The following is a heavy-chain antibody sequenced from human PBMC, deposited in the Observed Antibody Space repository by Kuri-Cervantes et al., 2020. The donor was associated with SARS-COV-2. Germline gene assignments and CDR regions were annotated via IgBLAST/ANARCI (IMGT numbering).Heavy chain of an antibody. V-gene: IGHV3-7*01. Sequence: GESLKISCAASGFTFSSYWMSWVRQAPGKGLEWVANIKQDGSEKYYVDSVKGRFTISRDNAKSSLYLQMNSLRAEDTAVYYCAREPQGYSGYDYFDYWGQGTLVTVSS. J-gene: IGHJ4*02. CDR1: GFTFSSYW. CDR3: AREPQGYSGYDYFDY. D-gene: IGHD5-12*01. CDR2: IKQDGSEK.